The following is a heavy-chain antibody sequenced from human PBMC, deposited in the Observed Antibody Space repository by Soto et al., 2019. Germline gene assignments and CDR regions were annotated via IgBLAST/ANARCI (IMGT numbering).Heavy chain of an antibody. V-gene: IGHV1-58*01. J-gene: IGHJ5*02. CDR1: GFTFSSSA. Sequence: ASVKVSCKASGFTFSSSAVQWVRQARGQRLEWIGKIVLGSGNTNYAQKFQERVTITRHMSTRTSYMELSSLRSEDTAFYYCAAFDPGPMGFDPWGQGTLVTVSS. CDR2: IVLGSGNT. CDR3: AAFDPGPMGFDP. D-gene: IGHD3-9*01.